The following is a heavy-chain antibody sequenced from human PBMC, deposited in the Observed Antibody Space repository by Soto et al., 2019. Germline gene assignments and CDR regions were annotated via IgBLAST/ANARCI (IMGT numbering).Heavy chain of an antibody. V-gene: IGHV4-30-2*01. CDR1: GGSISSGGYS. J-gene: IGHJ4*02. CDR3: ARHCSGGSCYLNFDY. CDR2: IYHSGGT. D-gene: IGHD2-15*01. Sequence: SETLSLTCAVSGGSISSGGYSWSWIRQPPGKGLEWIGYIYHSGGTNYNPSLKSRVTISVDTSKNQFSLKLSSVTAADTAVYYCARHCSGGSCYLNFDYWGQGTLVTVSS.